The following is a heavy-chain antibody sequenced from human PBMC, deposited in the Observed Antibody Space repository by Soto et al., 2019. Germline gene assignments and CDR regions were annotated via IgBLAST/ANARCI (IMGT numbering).Heavy chain of an antibody. Sequence: QVQLVESGGGLVKPGGSLRLSCAASGFTFSDYYMSWIRQAPGKGLEWVSYISSSGSTIYYADSVKGRFTISRDNAKNSLYLQMNSLRAEDTAVYYCAREPWQLLSSYYYSYYMDVWGKGTTVTVSS. CDR1: GFTFSDYY. V-gene: IGHV3-11*01. D-gene: IGHD2-2*01. CDR2: ISSSGSTI. CDR3: AREPWQLLSSYYYSYYMDV. J-gene: IGHJ6*03.